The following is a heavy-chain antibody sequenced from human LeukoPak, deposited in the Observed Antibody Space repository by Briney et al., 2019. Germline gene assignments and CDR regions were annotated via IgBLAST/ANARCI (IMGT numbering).Heavy chain of an antibody. D-gene: IGHD6-13*01. V-gene: IGHV1-2*02. CDR3: ARVLGYSSSWEFDP. CDR2: INPNSGGT. Sequence: ASVTVSCKASGYTFTGYYMHWVRQAPGQGLEWMGWINPNSGGTNYAQKFQGRATMTRDTSISTAYMELSRLRSNDTAVYYCARVLGYSSSWEFDPWGQGTLVTVSS. J-gene: IGHJ5*02. CDR1: GYTFTGYY.